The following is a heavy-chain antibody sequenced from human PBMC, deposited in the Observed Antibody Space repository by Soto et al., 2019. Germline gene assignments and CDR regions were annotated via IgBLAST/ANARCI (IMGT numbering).Heavy chain of an antibody. CDR3: AKDRGSDLFPMDFQH. D-gene: IGHD3-10*01. CDR1: GFIFDDYT. Sequence: DVQLVESGGVVVQPGGSLRLTCAASGFIFDDYTMHWVRQAPGKGLEWVSLISWDGGSTYYADSVKGRFTISRDNSKNSLYLQMNSLRTEDTALYYCAKDRGSDLFPMDFQHWGQGTLVTVSS. J-gene: IGHJ1*01. CDR2: ISWDGGST. V-gene: IGHV3-43*01.